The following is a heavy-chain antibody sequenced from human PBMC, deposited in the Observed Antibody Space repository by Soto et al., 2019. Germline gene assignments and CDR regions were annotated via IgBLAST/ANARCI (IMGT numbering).Heavy chain of an antibody. Sequence: SETLSLTCTVSGGPISGTSYYWGWIRQPPGKGLEWIGSIYYSGSTYYNPSLKSRVTISVDTSKNQFSLKLSSVTAADTAVYYCARISVASRYMDVWGKGSTVTVSS. CDR2: IYYSGST. CDR1: GGPISGTSYY. V-gene: IGHV4-39*07. CDR3: ARISVASRYMDV. D-gene: IGHD5-12*01. J-gene: IGHJ6*03.